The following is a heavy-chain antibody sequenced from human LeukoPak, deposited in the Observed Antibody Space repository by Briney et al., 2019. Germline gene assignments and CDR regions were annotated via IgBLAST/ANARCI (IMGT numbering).Heavy chain of an antibody. D-gene: IGHD1-7*01. Sequence: SETLSLTCAVYGGSFSGYYWSWIRQHPGKGLEWIGYIYYSGNTYYNPSLKSRVSISVDTSKNQFSLKLSSVTAADTAVYYCARQRTYYFDYWGQGTLVTVSS. CDR1: GGSFSGYY. J-gene: IGHJ4*02. V-gene: IGHV4-31*11. CDR3: ARQRTYYFDY. CDR2: IYYSGNT.